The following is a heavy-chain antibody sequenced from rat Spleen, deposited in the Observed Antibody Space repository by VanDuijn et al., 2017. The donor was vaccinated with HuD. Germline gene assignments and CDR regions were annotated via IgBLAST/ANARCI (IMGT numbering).Heavy chain of an antibody. CDR3: TTGNNLFDY. Sequence: EVQLVESDGGLVQPGRSLKLSCAASGFTFSDYYMAWVRQAPTKGLEWVATISYDGSSTYFRDSVKGRFTLSRDNAKSSLYLQMDSLRSEDTATYYCTTGNNLFDYWGQGVMVTVSA. D-gene: IGHD1-10*01. J-gene: IGHJ2*01. CDR1: GFTFSDYY. V-gene: IGHV5-20*01. CDR2: ISYDGSST.